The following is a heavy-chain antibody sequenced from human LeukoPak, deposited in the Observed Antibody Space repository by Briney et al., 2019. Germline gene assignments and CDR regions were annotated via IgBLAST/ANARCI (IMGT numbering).Heavy chain of an antibody. Sequence: SETLSLTRTVSGGSMRNYYWSWIRQPAGKGLEWIGRIYATGSTDYNASLKSRVTMSVDTSKNQFSLKLSSVTAADTAVYYCARQWYSSGWYNDYWGQGTLVTVSS. D-gene: IGHD6-19*01. CDR3: ARQWYSSGWYNDY. V-gene: IGHV4-4*07. J-gene: IGHJ4*02. CDR1: GGSMRNYY. CDR2: IYATGST.